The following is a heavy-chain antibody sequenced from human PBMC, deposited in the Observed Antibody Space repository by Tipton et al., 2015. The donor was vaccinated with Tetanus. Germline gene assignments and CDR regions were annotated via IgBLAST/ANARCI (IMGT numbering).Heavy chain of an antibody. CDR2: ISHSENT. CDR3: AGVTAQRTELYFDH. D-gene: IGHD6-13*01. V-gene: IGHV4-34*01. J-gene: IGHJ4*02. CDR1: YDSFYGYY. Sequence: LRLSCAVYYDSFYGYYWSWIRQPPGKGLEWIGEISHSENTNYNPSLQSRVTISMNTANNHIYLNLTSVTAADTAVYFCAGVTAQRTELYFDHWGQGTLVTVSS.